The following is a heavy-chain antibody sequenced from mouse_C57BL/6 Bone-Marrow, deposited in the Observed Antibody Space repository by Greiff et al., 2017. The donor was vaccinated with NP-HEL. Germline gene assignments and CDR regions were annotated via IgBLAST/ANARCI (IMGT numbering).Heavy chain of an antibody. V-gene: IGHV14-4*01. CDR3: TTAYGSSLYWYFDV. D-gene: IGHD1-1*01. CDR1: GFNIKDDY. CDR2: IDPENGDT. J-gene: IGHJ1*03. Sequence: VQLKESGAELVRPGASVKLSCTASGFNIKDDYMHWVKQRPEQGLEWIGWIDPENGDTEYASKFQGKATITADTSSNTAYLQLSSLTSEDTAVYYCTTAYGSSLYWYFDVWGTGTTVTVSS.